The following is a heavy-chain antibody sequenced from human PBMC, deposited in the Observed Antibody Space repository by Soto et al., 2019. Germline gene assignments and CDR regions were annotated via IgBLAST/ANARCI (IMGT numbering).Heavy chain of an antibody. J-gene: IGHJ4*02. CDR2: IYYSGST. Sequence: TLSLTCTVSGGCISSDDYYWSWIRQPPGKGLEWIGYIYYSGSTYYNPSLKSRVTISVDTSKNQFSLKLSSVTAADTAVYYCARDGYCSGGSCYSAPVNYWGQGTLVTVSS. D-gene: IGHD2-15*01. CDR1: GGCISSDDYY. CDR3: ARDGYCSGGSCYSAPVNY. V-gene: IGHV4-30-4*01.